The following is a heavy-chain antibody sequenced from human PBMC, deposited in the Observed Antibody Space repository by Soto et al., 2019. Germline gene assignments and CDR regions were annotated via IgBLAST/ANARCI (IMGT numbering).Heavy chain of an antibody. D-gene: IGHD1-26*01. CDR3: ARTRPRWYSRTPDHAFGS. Sequence: SLTCAVYGGSFSGYYWSWIRQPPGKGLEWIGEINHSGSTNYNPSLKSRVTISVDTSKNQFSLKLSSVTAADTAVYYCARTRPRWYSRTPDHAFGSWGQGTMVTVS. J-gene: IGHJ3*02. V-gene: IGHV4-34*01. CDR1: GGSFSGYY. CDR2: INHSGST.